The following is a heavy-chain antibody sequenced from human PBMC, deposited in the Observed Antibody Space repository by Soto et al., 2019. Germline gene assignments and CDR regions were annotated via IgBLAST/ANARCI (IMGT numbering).Heavy chain of an antibody. CDR2: FYSSGSI. CDR3: ARLYSSGSGWFHP. Sequence: SETLSLTCFVSGYSITAGGYYWSWIRHHPGKGLEWIGSFYSSGSIIYNPSLRSRVSISGDTSSNQFSMSLTSVTAADTARYYCARLYSSGSGWFHPWGQGTMVTVSS. J-gene: IGHJ5*02. V-gene: IGHV4-31*03. D-gene: IGHD6-19*01. CDR1: GYSITAGGYY.